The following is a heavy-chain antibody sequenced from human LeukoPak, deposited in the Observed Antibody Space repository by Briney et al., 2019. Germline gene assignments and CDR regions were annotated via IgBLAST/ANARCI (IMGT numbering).Heavy chain of an antibody. CDR3: ARGLNSLDY. CDR2: ISSSGSTI. Sequence: QPGGSLRLSCAASGFTFRSYEMNWVRQAPGKGLEWVSYISSSGSTIYYADSVKGRFTISRDNAKNPLYLQMNSLRAEDTAVYYCARGLNSLDYWGQGTLVTVSS. J-gene: IGHJ4*02. V-gene: IGHV3-48*03. D-gene: IGHD5-24*01. CDR1: GFTFRSYE.